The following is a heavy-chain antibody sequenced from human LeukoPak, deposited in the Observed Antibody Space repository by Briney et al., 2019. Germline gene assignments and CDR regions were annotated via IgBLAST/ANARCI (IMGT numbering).Heavy chain of an antibody. V-gene: IGHV1-69*04. D-gene: IGHD2-15*01. J-gene: IGHJ4*02. CDR2: VIPSLDVS. Sequence: SVKVSCKASGDTFITYTFSWVRQAPGQWLEWMGRVIPSLDVSNYAEKFQGRVTINADKSSSTTYMELTSLRSEDTAMYYCARDHCSRGSCLGGHWGQGTLVTVSS. CDR3: ARDHCSRGSCLGGH. CDR1: GDTFITYT.